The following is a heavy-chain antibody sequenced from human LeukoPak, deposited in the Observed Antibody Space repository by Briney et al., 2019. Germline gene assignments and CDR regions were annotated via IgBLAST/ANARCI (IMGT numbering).Heavy chain of an antibody. Sequence: PSETLSLTCTVSGGSITSSSHYWSWIRQPPGKGLEWIGEINHSGSTNYNPSLKSRVTISVDTSKNQFSLKLSSVTAADTAVYYCARYYGSGSYIDYWGQGTLVTVSS. CDR2: INHSGST. CDR1: GGSITSSSHY. V-gene: IGHV4-39*07. J-gene: IGHJ4*02. CDR3: ARYYGSGSYIDY. D-gene: IGHD3-10*01.